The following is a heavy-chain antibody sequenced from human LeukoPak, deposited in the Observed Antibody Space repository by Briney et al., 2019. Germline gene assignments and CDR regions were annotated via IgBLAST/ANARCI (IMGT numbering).Heavy chain of an antibody. V-gene: IGHV3-23*01. J-gene: IGHJ4*02. CDR2: INGSGGST. CDR1: GFPFNSYA. CDR3: ASSLMNYDYVWGSYRPYYFDY. D-gene: IGHD3-16*02. Sequence: GGSLQLPCAASGFPFNSYALSWVRPAPEKGLEWVFAINGSGGSTYYTDSVKGRFTISRDNSKNTLYLQMNSLRAEDTAVYYCASSLMNYDYVWGSYRPYYFDYWGQGTLVTVSS.